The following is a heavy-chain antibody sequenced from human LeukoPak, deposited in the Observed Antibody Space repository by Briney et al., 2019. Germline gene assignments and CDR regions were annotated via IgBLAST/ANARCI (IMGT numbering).Heavy chain of an antibody. CDR1: GGSINNYY. D-gene: IGHD3-22*01. Sequence: SETLSLTCTVSGGSINNYYWSWIRQPPGKGLEWIGCMYYSGSTNYNPSLKSRVTISVDTSQNQFSLQLSSVTAADTAVYYCARLLLYYYESSGYYSYFDSWGQGTLVSVSS. CDR3: ARLLLYYYESSGYYSYFDS. J-gene: IGHJ4*02. CDR2: MYYSGST. V-gene: IGHV4-59*01.